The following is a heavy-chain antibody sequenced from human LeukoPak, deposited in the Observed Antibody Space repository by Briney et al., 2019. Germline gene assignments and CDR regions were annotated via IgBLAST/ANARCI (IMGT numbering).Heavy chain of an antibody. V-gene: IGHV3-20*04. CDR2: ISWNGGST. J-gene: IGHJ1*01. CDR3: ARDRHYFDSSGYYLQY. CDR1: GFRFDEYG. Sequence: PGGSLRLSCAASGFRFDEYGMSWVRQAPGKGLEWVSGISWNGGSTTYADSVKGRFTIFRDNAKNSLYLQLNSLRAEDTALYYCARDRHYFDSSGYYLQYWGQGSLVSVSS. D-gene: IGHD3-22*01.